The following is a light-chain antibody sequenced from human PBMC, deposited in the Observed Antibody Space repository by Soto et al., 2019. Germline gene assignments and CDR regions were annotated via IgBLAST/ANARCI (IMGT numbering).Light chain of an antibody. Sequence: QPVLTQPPSASGTPGQRVTISCSGSSSNIGSNYVYWYQQLPGTAPKLLIYRNNQRPSGVPDRFSGSKSGTSASLAISGLRSEDEADYYCAAWDDSLSGRGVVFGGGTKLT. J-gene: IGLJ2*01. V-gene: IGLV1-47*01. CDR3: AAWDDSLSGRGVV. CDR2: RNN. CDR1: SSNIGSNY.